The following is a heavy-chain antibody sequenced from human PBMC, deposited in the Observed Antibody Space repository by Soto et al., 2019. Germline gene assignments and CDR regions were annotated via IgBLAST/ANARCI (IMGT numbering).Heavy chain of an antibody. CDR1: GYSFTSYW. D-gene: IGHD2-2*01. CDR3: ARLSCSSTSCYPPENWFDP. V-gene: IGHV5-51*01. CDR2: IYPGDSDT. J-gene: IGHJ5*02. Sequence: GESLKISCKGSGYSFTSYWIGWVRQMPGKGLEWMGIIYPGDSDTRYSPSFQGQVTISADKSISTAYLQWSSLKASDTAMYYCARLSCSSTSCYPPENWFDPWGQGTLVTVSS.